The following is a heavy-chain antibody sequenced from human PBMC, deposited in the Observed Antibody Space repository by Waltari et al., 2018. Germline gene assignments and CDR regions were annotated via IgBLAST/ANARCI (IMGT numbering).Heavy chain of an antibody. V-gene: IGHV3-73*01. D-gene: IGHD6-19*01. CDR3: TSIAVAAGDY. CDR2: IRSKANSDAT. J-gene: IGHJ4*02. CDR1: GFTFSGSA. Sequence: EVQLVESGGGLVQPGGSLKLSCAASGFTFSGSAMHWVRQASGKGLGWVGRIRSKANSDATAYAASVKGRFTISRDDSKNTAYLQMNSLKTEDTAVYYCTSIAVAAGDYWGQGTLVTVSS.